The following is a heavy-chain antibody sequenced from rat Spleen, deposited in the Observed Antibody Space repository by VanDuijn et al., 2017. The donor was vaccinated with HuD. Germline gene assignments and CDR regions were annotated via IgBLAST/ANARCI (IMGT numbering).Heavy chain of an antibody. J-gene: IGHJ3*01. Sequence: EVQLVESGGGLVQPGRSLKLSCAASGFTFSSFPMAWVRQAPKKGLEWVATISYGDTSGHSSTYYRDSVKGRFTISRDNAQSTLYLQMDSLRSEDTATYYCARHELPGYNWFAYWGQGTLVTVSS. D-gene: IGHD1-4*01. V-gene: IGHV5-29*01. CDR2: ISYGDTSGHSST. CDR1: GFTFSSFP. CDR3: ARHELPGYNWFAY.